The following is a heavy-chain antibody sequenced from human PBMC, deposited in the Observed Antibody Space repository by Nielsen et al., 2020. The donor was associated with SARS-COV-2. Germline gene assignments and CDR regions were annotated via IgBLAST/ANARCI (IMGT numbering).Heavy chain of an antibody. J-gene: IGHJ4*02. D-gene: IGHD1-14*01. V-gene: IGHV3-23*01. CDR1: GFTFGTYT. Sequence: GESLKISCTVSGFTFGTYTISWVRQPPGKGLQWVAGILGSGAATFYADSVKGRFTVSRDNSMNTVYLEMSRLRSEDTALYFCAKDRIPDGLWEIDYWGQGTRATVSS. CDR2: ILGSGAAT. CDR3: AKDRIPDGLWEIDY.